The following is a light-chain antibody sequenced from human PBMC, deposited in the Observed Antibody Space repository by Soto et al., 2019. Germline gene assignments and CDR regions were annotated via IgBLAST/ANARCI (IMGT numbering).Light chain of an antibody. CDR3: QQYNKWPPYT. CDR1: QSVSTN. CDR2: ATS. Sequence: EIVMTQSPVTLSVSPGDRAALSCRASQSVSTNLAWYQQKPGQPPRLLIYATSTRATSVPARFSGSGSGTEFTLTISSLQSEDFAVYFCQQYNKWPPYTFGQGTKVDIK. V-gene: IGKV3-15*01. J-gene: IGKJ2*01.